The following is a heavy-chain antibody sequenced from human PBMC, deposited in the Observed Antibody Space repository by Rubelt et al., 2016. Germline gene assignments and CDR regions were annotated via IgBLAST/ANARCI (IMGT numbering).Heavy chain of an antibody. J-gene: IGHJ4*02. CDR3: ARQRDAWSDFDS. D-gene: IGHD2-8*02. CDR2: IHYSENT. CDR1: GGSFSSYY. V-gene: IGHV4-34*01. Sequence: QWGAGLLKPSETLSLTCAVYGGSFSSYYWSWIRQPPEKGLEWIGYIHYSENTNYNPSLKSRVTISVDTSKNQFSLKLSSVTAADTAVYYCARQRDAWSDFDSWGQGTLVTVSS.